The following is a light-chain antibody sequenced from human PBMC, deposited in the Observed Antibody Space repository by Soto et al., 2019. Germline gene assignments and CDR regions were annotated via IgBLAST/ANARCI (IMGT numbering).Light chain of an antibody. J-gene: IGKJ1*01. V-gene: IGKV1-39*01. Sequence: DIQMIQSPSSLSASVGDRVTITCRASETISTYLNWYQQKPGKAPNLLIYFASTLQSGVPSRFSGSGSGTDFTLTISTLQPEDFATYYCQQSYSSVRTFGQGTKVEVK. CDR2: FAS. CDR1: ETISTY. CDR3: QQSYSSVRT.